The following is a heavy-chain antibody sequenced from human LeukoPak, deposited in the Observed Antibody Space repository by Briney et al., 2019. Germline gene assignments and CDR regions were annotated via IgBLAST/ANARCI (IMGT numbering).Heavy chain of an antibody. Sequence: GGSLRLSCAASGFTFSGSALLGVRQASGKGLEGVVRIRSTANGYATAYAASVKGMFTISRDDSKNTAYLQMDSLKTGVQDVYYCTENYYGSGSYAGFDYWGHGTLVTV. CDR1: GFTFSGSA. CDR3: TENYYGSGSYAGFDY. D-gene: IGHD3-10*01. V-gene: IGHV3-73*01. J-gene: IGHJ4*01. CDR2: IRSTANGYAT.